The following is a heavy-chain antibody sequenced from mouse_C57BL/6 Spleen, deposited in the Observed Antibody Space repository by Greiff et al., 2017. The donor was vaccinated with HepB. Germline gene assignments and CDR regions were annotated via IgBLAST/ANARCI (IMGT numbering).Heavy chain of an antibody. Sequence: QVQLQQPGAELVKPGASVKMSCKASGYTFTSYWITWVKQRPGQGLEWMGDIYPGSGSTNYNEKFKSKATLTVDTTSSTAYMQLSSLTSEDSAVYYCARYYYGSSYVYYAMDYWGQGTSVTVSS. CDR2: IYPGSGST. D-gene: IGHD1-1*01. CDR3: ARYYYGSSYVYYAMDY. V-gene: IGHV1-55*01. CDR1: GYTFTSYW. J-gene: IGHJ4*01.